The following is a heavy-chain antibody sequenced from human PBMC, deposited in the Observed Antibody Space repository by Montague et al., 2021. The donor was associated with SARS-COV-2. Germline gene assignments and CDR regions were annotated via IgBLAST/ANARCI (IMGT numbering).Heavy chain of an antibody. D-gene: IGHD6-19*01. V-gene: IGHV4-39*01. CDR1: GGSLSSSSYY. CDR3: ATQEYPSGWIPAPCDF. Sequence: SETLSLTCTVSGGSLSSSSYYWDRNPQPPGKGLTSVGSIIYSRNYYYNPSLKSRVTISVDTSKNQLSLTLTSVTAADTAVYYCATQEYPSGWIPAPCDFWGQGTLVSVSS. CDR2: IIYSRNY. J-gene: IGHJ4*02.